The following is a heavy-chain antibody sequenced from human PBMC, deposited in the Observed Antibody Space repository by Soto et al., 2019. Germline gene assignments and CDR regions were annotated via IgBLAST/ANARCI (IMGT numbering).Heavy chain of an antibody. CDR2: ISTYNRNT. CDR1: GYTFNNYG. D-gene: IGHD6-19*01. CDR3: ARESKAQRLLNGGWFDP. J-gene: IGHJ5*02. V-gene: IGHV1-18*01. Sequence: QVQLVQSGPEVTKPGASVKVSCKASGYTFNNYGIIWLRQAPGQGLEWVGWISTYNRNTNYAQKVQGRITMTTDTSTSTANMELRSLRSDDTAVYYCARESKAQRLLNGGWFDPWGQGTLVTVSS.